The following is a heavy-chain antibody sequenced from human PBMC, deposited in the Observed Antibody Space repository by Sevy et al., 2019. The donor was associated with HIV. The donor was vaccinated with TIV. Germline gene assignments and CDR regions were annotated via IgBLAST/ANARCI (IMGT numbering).Heavy chain of an antibody. J-gene: IGHJ3*01. D-gene: IGHD1-26*01. Sequence: GGSLRLSCAASGFTFSSYAMHWVRQAPGKGLEWVAVISHDGSLKYYADSVRGRVTISRDSSKNTVSLQMNSLRFEDTAVYYCAKGSRATHSAFDFWGQGTMVTVSS. CDR2: ISHDGSLK. CDR3: AKGSRATHSAFDF. V-gene: IGHV3-30*04. CDR1: GFTFSSYA.